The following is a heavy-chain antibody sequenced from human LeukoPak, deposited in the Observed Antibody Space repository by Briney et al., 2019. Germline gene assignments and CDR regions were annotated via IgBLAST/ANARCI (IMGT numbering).Heavy chain of an antibody. Sequence: SETLSLTCAVYGGSFSGYYWSWIRQPPGKGLEWIGEINHSGSTNYNPSLKSRVTISVDTSKNQFSLKLSSVTAADTAVYYCARLKTVTTDFDYWGQGTLVTVSS. CDR1: GGSFSGYY. V-gene: IGHV4-34*01. CDR2: INHSGST. D-gene: IGHD4-17*01. CDR3: ARLKTVTTDFDY. J-gene: IGHJ4*02.